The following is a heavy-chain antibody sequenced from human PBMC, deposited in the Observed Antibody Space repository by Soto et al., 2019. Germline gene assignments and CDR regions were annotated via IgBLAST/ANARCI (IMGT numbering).Heavy chain of an antibody. CDR2: IYYSGST. D-gene: IGHD6-19*01. CDR1: GGSISSGDYY. Sequence: SETLSLTCTLSGGSISSGDYYWSWILQPPGKGLEWIVYIYYSGSTYYNPSLNSRVTISVDTSKNQFSLKLSSVTAADTAVYYCASDPSGWYDYWGQGTLVTVSS. CDR3: ASDPSGWYDY. V-gene: IGHV4-30-4*01. J-gene: IGHJ4*02.